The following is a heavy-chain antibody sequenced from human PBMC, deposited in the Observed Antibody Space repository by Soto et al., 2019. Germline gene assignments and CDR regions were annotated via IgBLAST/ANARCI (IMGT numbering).Heavy chain of an antibody. CDR3: ARDYYYDSRGYPGAYYYGMDV. CDR2: IYYSGRT. Sequence: SETRSLTGTVSGGSFSSYDWSWIRQPPGKGLEWIGHIYYSGRTNYNPSLKSRVTISGDTSKNQLSLKLSSVTAADTAVYYCARDYYYDSRGYPGAYYYGMDVWGQGTTVTVSS. CDR1: GGSFSSYD. J-gene: IGHJ6*02. V-gene: IGHV4-59*01. D-gene: IGHD3-22*01.